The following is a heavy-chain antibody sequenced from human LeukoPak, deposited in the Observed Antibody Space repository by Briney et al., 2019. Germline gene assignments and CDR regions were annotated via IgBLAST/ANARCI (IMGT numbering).Heavy chain of an antibody. CDR3: ARAQPPYYYDPVDY. Sequence: PGGSLRLSCAASGFTFGSYAMHWVRQAPGKGLEWVAVISYDGSNKYYADSVKGRSTISRDNSKNTLYLQMNSLRAEDTAVYYCARAQPPYYYDPVDYWGQGTLVTVSS. J-gene: IGHJ4*02. CDR2: ISYDGSNK. CDR1: GFTFGSYA. V-gene: IGHV3-30*04. D-gene: IGHD3-22*01.